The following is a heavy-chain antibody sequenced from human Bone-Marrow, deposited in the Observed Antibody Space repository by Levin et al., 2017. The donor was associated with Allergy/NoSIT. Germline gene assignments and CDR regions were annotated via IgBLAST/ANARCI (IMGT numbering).Heavy chain of an antibody. CDR2: ISASGT. Sequence: LSLTCAASGFTFSRLAMSWVRLAPGKGLEWVSTISASGTYYADSVKGRFTISRDNSENTLSLQLNSLRAEDTAVYYCAKDHDSYGYPTFDYWGQGTLVTVSS. D-gene: IGHD3-22*01. V-gene: IGHV3-23*01. J-gene: IGHJ4*02. CDR1: GFTFSRLA. CDR3: AKDHDSYGYPTFDY.